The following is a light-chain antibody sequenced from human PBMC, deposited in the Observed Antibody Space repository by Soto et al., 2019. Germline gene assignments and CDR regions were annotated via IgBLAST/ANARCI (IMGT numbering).Light chain of an antibody. J-gene: IGLJ2*01. V-gene: IGLV2-14*01. Sequence: QSVLTQPASVSGSPGQSITISCTGTSSDVGGYNFVSWYQQHPGKAPNLMIYEVSNRPSGVSNRFSGSKSGNTASLTISGLQAEDEADYYCSSYTGSSTVVFGGGTKLTVL. CDR1: SSDVGGYNF. CDR2: EVS. CDR3: SSYTGSSTVV.